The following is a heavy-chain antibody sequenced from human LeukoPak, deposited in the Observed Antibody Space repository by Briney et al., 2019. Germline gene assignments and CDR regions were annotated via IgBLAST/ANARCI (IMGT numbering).Heavy chain of an antibody. Sequence: SETLSLTCTVSGGSISSSSYYWGWIRQPPGKGLEWIGSIYYSGSTYYNPSLKCRVTISVDTSKNQFSLKLSSVTAADTAVYYCARAEERITMIVVVITTSYYFDYWGQGTLVTVSS. CDR1: GGSISSSSYY. J-gene: IGHJ4*02. CDR2: IYYSGST. D-gene: IGHD3-22*01. CDR3: ARAEERITMIVVVITTSYYFDY. V-gene: IGHV4-39*01.